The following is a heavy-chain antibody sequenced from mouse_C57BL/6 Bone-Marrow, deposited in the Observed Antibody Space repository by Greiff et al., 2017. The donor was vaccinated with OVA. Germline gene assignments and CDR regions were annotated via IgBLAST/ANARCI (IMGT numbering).Heavy chain of an antibody. J-gene: IGHJ2*01. CDR3: AKKYYGSYYVDY. CDR1: GYTFTSYW. D-gene: IGHD1-1*01. Sequence: QVQLQQPGPELVKPGASVKLSCKASGYTFTSYWMHWVKQRPGQGLEWIGNINPSNGGTNYNEKFKSKATLTVDKSSSTAYMQLSSLTSEDSSVYWCAKKYYGSYYVDYWGQGTTLTVSS. V-gene: IGHV1-53*01. CDR2: INPSNGGT.